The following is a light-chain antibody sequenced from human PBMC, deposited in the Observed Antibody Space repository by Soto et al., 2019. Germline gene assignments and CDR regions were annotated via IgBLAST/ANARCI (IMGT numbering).Light chain of an antibody. CDR1: QSVSSN. CDR2: AAS. Sequence: EIVMTQSPATLSVSPGERATLSCRASQSVSSNLAWYQQKPGQAPRLLIYAASTRAAAVPVRFTGSGSGTDFALTISRLEPEDFGVYYCQQYGDSPLTSGPGTKVDIK. V-gene: IGKV3D-15*02. CDR3: QQYGDSPLT. J-gene: IGKJ3*01.